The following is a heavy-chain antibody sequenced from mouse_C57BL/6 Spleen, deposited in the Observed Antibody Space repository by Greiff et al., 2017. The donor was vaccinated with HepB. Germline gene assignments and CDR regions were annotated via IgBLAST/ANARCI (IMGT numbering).Heavy chain of an antibody. CDR3: ARSGELDHYFGY. CDR2: IYPGSGNT. D-gene: IGHD4-1*01. J-gene: IGHJ2*01. V-gene: IGHV1-76*01. CDR1: GYTFTDYY. Sequence: QVQLKESGAELVRPGASVKLSCKASGYTFTDYYINWVKQRPGQGLEWIARIYPGSGNTYYNEKFKGKATLTAEKSSSTAYMQLSSLTSEDSAVYFCARSGELDHYFGYWGQGTTLTVSS.